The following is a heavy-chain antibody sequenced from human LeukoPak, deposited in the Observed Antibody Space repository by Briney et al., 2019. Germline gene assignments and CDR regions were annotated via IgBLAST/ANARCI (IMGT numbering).Heavy chain of an antibody. CDR2: IYWNSDTV. J-gene: IGHJ4*02. CDR1: GFTFDDYA. CDR3: SKDRGVFGVAYSLDY. Sequence: GGSLRLSCAASGFTFDDYAMHWVRQVPGKGLEWVSGIYWNSDTVGYADSVKGRLTISRDNSKNTLFLQMNSLRPEDTAVYYCSKDRGVFGVAYSLDYWGQGTLVTVSS. V-gene: IGHV3-9*01. D-gene: IGHD3-3*01.